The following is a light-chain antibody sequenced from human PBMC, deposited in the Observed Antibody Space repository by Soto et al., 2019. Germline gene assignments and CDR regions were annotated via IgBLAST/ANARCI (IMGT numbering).Light chain of an antibody. J-gene: IGKJ4*01. CDR3: QQCGISPLT. V-gene: IGKV3-20*01. Sequence: EVVLTQSPGTLSSSPGERATLSCRASLSVGSIYLAWYQQKPGQAPRLLIYGTSTRATGIPDRFSGSGSGTDFTLTISRVDPEDFAVYYCQQCGISPLTFGGGTKVDIK. CDR2: GTS. CDR1: LSVGSIY.